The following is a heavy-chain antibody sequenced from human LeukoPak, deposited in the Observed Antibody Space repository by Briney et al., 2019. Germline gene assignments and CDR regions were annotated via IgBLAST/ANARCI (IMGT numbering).Heavy chain of an antibody. V-gene: IGHV1-24*01. CDR1: GYTLTELS. Sequence: ASVKVSCKVSGYTLTELSMHWVRQAPGKGLEWMGGFDPEDGETIYAQKFQGRVTMTEDTSTDTAYMELSSLRSEDTAVYYCATATFRVAEAGSSMGDYWGQGTLVTVSS. CDR3: ATATFRVAEAGSSMGDY. D-gene: IGHD3-10*01. J-gene: IGHJ4*02. CDR2: FDPEDGET.